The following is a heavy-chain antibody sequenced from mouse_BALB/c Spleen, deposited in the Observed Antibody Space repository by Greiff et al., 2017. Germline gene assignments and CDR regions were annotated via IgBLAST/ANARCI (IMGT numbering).Heavy chain of an antibody. V-gene: IGHV1-7*01. CDR1: GYTFTSYW. CDR3: ARRLGREFAY. J-gene: IGHJ3*01. D-gene: IGHD4-1*01. Sequence: QVQLQQSGAELAKPGASVKMSCKASGYTFTSYWMHWVKQRPGQGLEWIGYINPSTGYTEYNQKFKDKATLTADKSSSTAYMQLSSLTSEDSAVYYCARRLGREFAYWGQGTLVTVSA. CDR2: INPSTGYT.